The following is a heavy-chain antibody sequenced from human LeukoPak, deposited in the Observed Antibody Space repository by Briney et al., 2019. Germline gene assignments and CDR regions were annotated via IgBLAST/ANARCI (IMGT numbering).Heavy chain of an antibody. CDR1: GGTFSSYA. CDR2: IIPIFGTA. D-gene: IGHD6-13*01. CDR3: ARERPPGDSSNWFLEGYFDI. V-gene: IGHV1-69*05. Sequence: SVKVSCKASGGTFSSYAITWVRQAPGQGLEWMGRIIPIFGTANYAQKFEGRVTITTDESTSTAYMELSTLRSDDTAVYYCARERPPGDSSNWFLEGYFDIWGQGTLVTVSS. J-gene: IGHJ4*02.